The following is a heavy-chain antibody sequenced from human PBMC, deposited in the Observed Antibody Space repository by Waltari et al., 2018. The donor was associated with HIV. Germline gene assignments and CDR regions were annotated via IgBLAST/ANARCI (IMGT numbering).Heavy chain of an antibody. V-gene: IGHV3-15*01. Sequence: EVHLVESGGGLVKPGGYLRVSCTVSGLTFINAWLTWVRQAPGKGLEWLGRIKSKNDGGTIDYAAPVKDRFTILRDDSKHTLYLEMSSLKIEDTGIYYCVTDAVAVPLDTAYWGQGTLVTVSS. J-gene: IGHJ4*02. CDR2: IKSKNDGGTI. CDR1: GLTFINAW. CDR3: VTDAVAVPLDTAY. D-gene: IGHD2-21*01.